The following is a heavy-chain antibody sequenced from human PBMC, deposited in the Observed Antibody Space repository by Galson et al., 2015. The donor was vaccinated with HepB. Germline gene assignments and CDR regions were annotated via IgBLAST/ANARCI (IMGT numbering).Heavy chain of an antibody. CDR1: GGTFSRYA. CDR3: ARTGDYGAFDI. Sequence: SVKVSCKAPGGTFSRYAISWVRQAPGQGLEWMGGIIPIFSMVNYAQKFQGRVTIIADESTNTAYMELSSLRSEDTAVYYCARTGDYGAFDIWGQGTMVTVSS. V-gene: IGHV1-69*13. D-gene: IGHD4-17*01. J-gene: IGHJ3*02. CDR2: IIPIFSMV.